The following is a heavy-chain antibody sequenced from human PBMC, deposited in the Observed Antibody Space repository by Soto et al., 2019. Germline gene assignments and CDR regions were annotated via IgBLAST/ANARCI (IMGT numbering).Heavy chain of an antibody. CDR2: ISWNSGKI. CDR3: AKEMVGAINY. D-gene: IGHD1-26*01. CDR1: GFTFDDYA. J-gene: IGHJ4*02. V-gene: IGHV3-9*01. Sequence: EVQLVESGGGLVQPGRSLRLSCAASGFTFDDYAMHWVRQAPGKGLEWVSGISWNSGKIGYADSVKGRFTISRDNANNSLYLQMNSLRPEDTAFYYCAKEMVGAINYWGQGTLVTVSS.